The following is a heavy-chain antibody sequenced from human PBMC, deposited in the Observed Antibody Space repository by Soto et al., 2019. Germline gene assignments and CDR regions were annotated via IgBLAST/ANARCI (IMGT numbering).Heavy chain of an antibody. CDR1: GYTFTSYG. V-gene: IGHV1-18*01. CDR2: ISAYNGNT. CDR3: AGVRVLRFSPPYYYYGMDV. D-gene: IGHD3-3*01. J-gene: IGHJ6*02. Sequence: ASVKVSCKASGYTFTSYGISWVRQAPGQGLEWMGWISAYNGNTNYAQKLQGRVTMTTDTSTSTAYMELRSLRSDDTAVYYCAGVRVLRFSPPYYYYGMDVWGQGTTVTVSS.